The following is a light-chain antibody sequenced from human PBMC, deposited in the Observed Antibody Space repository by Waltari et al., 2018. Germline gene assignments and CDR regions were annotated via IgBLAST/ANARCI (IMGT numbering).Light chain of an antibody. Sequence: DIQMTQSPSSLSASIGDTVTITCRASQAVYNSLAWYQRKPGKVPKLLLSAASRLDSGVSPRFSGGASGTEYTLTISSPQPEDFATYYCQQHYSAPLTFGQGTKLEMK. CDR3: QQHYSAPLT. V-gene: IGKV1-NL1*01. CDR2: AAS. CDR1: QAVYNS. J-gene: IGKJ2*01.